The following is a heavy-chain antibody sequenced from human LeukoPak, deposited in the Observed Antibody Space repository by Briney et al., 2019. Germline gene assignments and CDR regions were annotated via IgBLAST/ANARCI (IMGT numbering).Heavy chain of an antibody. D-gene: IGHD3/OR15-3a*01. CDR2: ISSSSSYI. J-gene: IGHJ3*02. CDR1: GFTFSSYS. Sequence: GGSLRLSCAASGFTFSSYSMNWVRQAPGKGLEWVSSISSSSSYIYYADSVKGRFTISRDNAKNSLYLQMNSLRAEDTAVYYCAKADVEPLIYAFDIWGQGTMVTVSS. CDR3: AKADVEPLIYAFDI. V-gene: IGHV3-21*01.